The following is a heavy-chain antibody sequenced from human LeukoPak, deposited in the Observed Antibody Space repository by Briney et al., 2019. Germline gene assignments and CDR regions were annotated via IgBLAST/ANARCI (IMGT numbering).Heavy chain of an antibody. V-gene: IGHV1-18*01. CDR2: ISAYNGNT. Sequence: ASVNVSCKASGYTFTSYGISWVRQAPGQGLGWMGWISAYNGNTNYAQNLQGRVTMTTDTSTRIAYMELRSLGSDDTAIYYCARFSIPANWFDPWGQGTLVTVSS. D-gene: IGHD6-25*01. CDR3: ARFSIPANWFDP. J-gene: IGHJ5*02. CDR1: GYTFTSYG.